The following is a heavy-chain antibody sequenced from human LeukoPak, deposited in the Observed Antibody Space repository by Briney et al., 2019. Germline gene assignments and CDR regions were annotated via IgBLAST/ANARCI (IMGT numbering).Heavy chain of an antibody. Sequence: SETLSLTCTVSGGSISSYYWSWIRQSPGKGLECIGYIHYTGSTNYNPSLKSRVTISVDTSKNQFSLKLSSVTAADTAVYYCARGLRYFDWTFDPWGQGTLVTVSS. V-gene: IGHV4-59*01. CDR1: GGSISSYY. D-gene: IGHD3-9*01. J-gene: IGHJ5*02. CDR3: ARGLRYFDWTFDP. CDR2: IHYTGST.